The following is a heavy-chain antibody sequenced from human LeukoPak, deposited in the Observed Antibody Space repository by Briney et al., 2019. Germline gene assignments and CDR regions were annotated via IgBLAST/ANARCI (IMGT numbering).Heavy chain of an antibody. CDR3: STLYYYGSGSRYKNYFDC. J-gene: IGHJ4*02. D-gene: IGHD3-10*01. CDR2: IKDKSGTT. V-gene: IGHV3-15*01. Sequence: GGSLRLSCAASGFPFNNAWMSWVRQAPGKGLEWVGRIKDKSGTTDYAAPAKGRFTISRDDSKNTLYLQMNSLKTEDTAVYCCSTLYYYGSGSRYKNYFDCRGQGTLVTVSS. CDR1: GFPFNNAW.